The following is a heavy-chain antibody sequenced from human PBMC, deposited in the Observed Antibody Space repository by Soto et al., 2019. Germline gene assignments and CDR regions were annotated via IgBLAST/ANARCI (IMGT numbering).Heavy chain of an antibody. D-gene: IGHD2-15*01. CDR1: GYTFTSYG. CDR3: ARWGGYCSGGSCSNWFDP. J-gene: IGHJ5*02. V-gene: IGHV1-18*01. CDR2: ISAYNGNT. Sequence: QVQLVQSGAEVKKPGASVKVSCKASGYTFTSYGISWVRQAPGQGLEWMGWISAYNGNTNYAQKLQVRVTMITDTSKRTAYMELRSLRSDDTAVYYCARWGGYCSGGSCSNWFDPWGQGTLVTVYS.